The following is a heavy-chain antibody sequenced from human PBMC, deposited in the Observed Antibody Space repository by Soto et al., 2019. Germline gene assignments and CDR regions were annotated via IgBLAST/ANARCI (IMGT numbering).Heavy chain of an antibody. V-gene: IGHV4-30-2*01. D-gene: IGHD2-15*01. Sequence: PGKGREWIGYIYRGGSTYYNPSLKSRVTISVDRSKNQFSLKLSSVTAADTFFFQAEDGIRVVLPVSAFLLNRSSDL. CDR2: IYRGGST. CDR3: EDGIRVVLPVSAFLLNRSSDL. J-gene: IGHJ2*01.